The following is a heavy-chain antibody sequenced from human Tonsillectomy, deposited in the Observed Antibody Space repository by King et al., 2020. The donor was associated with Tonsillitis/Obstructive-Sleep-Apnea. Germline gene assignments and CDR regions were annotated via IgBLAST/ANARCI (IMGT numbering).Heavy chain of an antibody. CDR3: AREGEYCSGGSCYSGNFNFDY. Sequence: VQLQQWGAGLLKPSETLSLTCAVYGWSFSGYYWSWIRQPPGKGLEWFGEINHSGSTNYNPSLKSRVTISVYTSKNQFSLKRSPVTAADTAVYYCAREGEYCSGGSCYSGNFNFDYWGQGTLVTVSS. CDR1: GWSFSGYY. CDR2: INHSGST. D-gene: IGHD2-15*01. J-gene: IGHJ4*02. V-gene: IGHV4-34*01.